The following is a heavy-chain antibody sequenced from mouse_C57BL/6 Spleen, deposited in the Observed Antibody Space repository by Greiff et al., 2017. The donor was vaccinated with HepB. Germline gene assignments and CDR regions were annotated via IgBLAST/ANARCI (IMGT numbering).Heavy chain of an antibody. Sequence: VQLQQSGPELVKPGASVKISCKASGYAFSSSWMNWVKQRPGKGLEWIGEIYPRSGNTYYNEKFKGKATLTADKSSSTAYMELRSLTSEDSAVYFCARSIYDGYPAWFAYWGQGTLVTVSA. CDR1: GYAFSSSW. CDR3: ARSIYDGYPAWFAY. V-gene: IGHV1-82*01. D-gene: IGHD2-3*01. J-gene: IGHJ3*01. CDR2: IYPRSGNT.